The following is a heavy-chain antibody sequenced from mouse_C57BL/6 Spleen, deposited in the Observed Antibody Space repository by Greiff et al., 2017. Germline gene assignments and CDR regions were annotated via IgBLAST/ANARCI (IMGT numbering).Heavy chain of an antibody. CDR3: ARAGYDDGFAY. CDR1: GFNIKDYY. CDR2: IDPEDGET. D-gene: IGHD2-4*01. Sequence: EVKLMESGAELVKPGASVQLSCTASGFNIKDYYMHWVKQRTEQGLEWIGRIDPEDGETKYAPKFQGKATITADTSSNPACLQLSSLKSVDTAVYYWARAGYDDGFAYGGQGTLVTVSA. V-gene: IGHV14-2*01. J-gene: IGHJ3*01.